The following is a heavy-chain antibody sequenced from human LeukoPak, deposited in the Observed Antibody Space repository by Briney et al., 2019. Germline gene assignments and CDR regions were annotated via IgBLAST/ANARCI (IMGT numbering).Heavy chain of an antibody. CDR3: ARGQRITMTD. CDR2: INHSGST. V-gene: IGHV4-34*01. D-gene: IGHD3-22*01. J-gene: IGHJ4*02. Sequence: SETLSLTCAVYGGSFSGYYWSWIRQPPGKGLEWIGEINHSGSTNYIPSLKSRVAISVDTSRNQFSLRLSSVTAADTAVYYCARGQRITMTDWGQGTLVTVSS. CDR1: GGSFSGYY.